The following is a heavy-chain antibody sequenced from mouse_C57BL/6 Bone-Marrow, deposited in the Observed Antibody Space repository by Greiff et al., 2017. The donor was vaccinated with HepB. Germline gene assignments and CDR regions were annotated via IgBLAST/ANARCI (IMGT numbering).Heavy chain of an antibody. Sequence: VQLQQSGPGLVKPSQSLSLTCSVTGYSITSGYYWNWIRQFPGNKLEWMGYISYDGSNNYNPSLKNRISITRDTSKNQFFLKLNSVTTEDTATYYCARAIYYGYDLDYWGQGTTLTVSS. V-gene: IGHV3-6*01. J-gene: IGHJ2*01. D-gene: IGHD2-2*01. CDR1: GYSITSGYY. CDR2: ISYDGSN. CDR3: ARAIYYGYDLDY.